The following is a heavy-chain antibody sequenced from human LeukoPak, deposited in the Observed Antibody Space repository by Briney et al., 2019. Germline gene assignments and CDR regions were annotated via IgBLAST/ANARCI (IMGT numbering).Heavy chain of an antibody. CDR2: ITQDGSVK. J-gene: IGHJ3*02. Sequence: GGSLRLSCAASGFTFSSYWMNWVRQAPGKGLEWVANITQDGSVKYYVDSVKGRFTISRDNAKNSLYLQMNGLRAEDTAVYYCTRIPLWFGETDIWGQGTMVTVSS. CDR3: TRIPLWFGETDI. D-gene: IGHD3-10*01. CDR1: GFTFSSYW. V-gene: IGHV3-7*04.